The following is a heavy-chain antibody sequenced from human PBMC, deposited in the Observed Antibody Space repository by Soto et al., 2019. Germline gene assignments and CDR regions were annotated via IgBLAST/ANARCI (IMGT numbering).Heavy chain of an antibody. CDR1: GGSISSGGYS. D-gene: IGHD2-2*01. Sequence: QLQLQESGSGLVKPSQTLSLTCAVSGGSISSGGYSWSWIRQPPGKGLEWIGYIYHSGSTYYNPSLKSRVTTSVDTSKNQFSLKPSSVTAAYTAVYYCASISTSYYYGMDVWGQGTTVTVSS. CDR2: IYHSGST. CDR3: ASISTSYYYGMDV. J-gene: IGHJ6*02. V-gene: IGHV4-30-2*01.